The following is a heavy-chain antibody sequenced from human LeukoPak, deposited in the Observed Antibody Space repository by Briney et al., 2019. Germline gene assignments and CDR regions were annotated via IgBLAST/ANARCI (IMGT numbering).Heavy chain of an antibody. J-gene: IGHJ4*02. Sequence: PGGSLRLSCAASGFTFSSSGMHWVRQAPGKGLEWVAVIWYDGRNKYYADSVKGRFSISRDNSKNTLYLQMNSLGAEDTAVYYCVRDLRFAFDYWGQGTLVTVSS. D-gene: IGHD3-16*01. CDR2: IWYDGRNK. CDR1: GFTFSSSG. V-gene: IGHV3-33*01. CDR3: VRDLRFAFDY.